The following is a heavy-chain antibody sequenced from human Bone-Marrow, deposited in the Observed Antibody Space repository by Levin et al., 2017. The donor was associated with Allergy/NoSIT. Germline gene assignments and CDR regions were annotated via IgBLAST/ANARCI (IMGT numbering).Heavy chain of an antibody. D-gene: IGHD5-18*01. CDR3: ARDSATMVTGTYNYYYYYMDV. V-gene: IGHV3-11*06. Sequence: GESLKISCAASGFRFSDYYMTWIRQAPGKGLECISYISSSGSYTNYADSVKGRFTISRDNAKNSLYLQMNSLRAEDTAVYYCARDSATMVTGTYNYYYYYMDVWGKGTTVTVSS. CDR2: ISSSGSYT. CDR1: GFRFSDYY. J-gene: IGHJ6*03.